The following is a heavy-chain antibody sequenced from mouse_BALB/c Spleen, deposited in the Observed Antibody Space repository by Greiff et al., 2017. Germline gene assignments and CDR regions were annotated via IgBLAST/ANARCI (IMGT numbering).Heavy chain of an antibody. D-gene: IGHD2-14*01. J-gene: IGHJ2*01. Sequence: VQLEQSGAELVRSGASVKLSCTASGFNINDYYMHWVQQTPEQGLEWIGWIDPENGDTEYAPKFKGKATMTADTSYNTAYLQLRSLTSEDTAVYYCNAHRYDVVYYFDYWGQGTTLTVSS. V-gene: IGHV14-4*02. CDR3: NAHRYDVVYYFDY. CDR1: GFNINDYY. CDR2: IDPENGDT.